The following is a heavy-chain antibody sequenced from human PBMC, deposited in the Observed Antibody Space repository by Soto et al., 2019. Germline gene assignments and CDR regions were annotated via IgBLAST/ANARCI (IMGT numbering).Heavy chain of an antibody. CDR3: ARDLGTVGDSYYYGMDV. J-gene: IGHJ6*02. D-gene: IGHD4-4*01. CDR1: GFTFISYS. CDR2: ISSSSGSTI. Sequence: GGSLRLSCAASGFTFISYSMNWVRQAPGKGLEWVSSISSSSGSTIYYADSVKGRFTISRDNAKNSLYLQMNSLRAEDTAVYYCARDLGTVGDSYYYGMDVWGQGTTVTVSS. V-gene: IGHV3-21*04.